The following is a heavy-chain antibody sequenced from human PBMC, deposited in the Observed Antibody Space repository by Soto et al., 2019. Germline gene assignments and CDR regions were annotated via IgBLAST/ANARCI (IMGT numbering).Heavy chain of an antibody. J-gene: IGHJ2*01. CDR2: TSYSGST. V-gene: IGHV4-31*03. CDR1: GDSISSGGYY. CDR3: ARDEGAQFDWYFDL. Sequence: QVQLQESGPGLVKPSQTLSLTCSVSGDSISSGGYYWNWIRQLPGKGLEWIGYTSYSGSTYYNPYLNSRATISVDTSKNQFSLKLTSVTAADKAVYYCARDEGAQFDWYFDLWGRGTRVTVSS.